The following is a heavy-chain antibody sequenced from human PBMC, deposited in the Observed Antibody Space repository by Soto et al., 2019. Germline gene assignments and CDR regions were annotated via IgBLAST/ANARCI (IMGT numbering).Heavy chain of an antibody. J-gene: IGHJ4*02. CDR3: ARGARITIFGVVIIDFDY. CDR1: GYTFASCG. CDR2: ISAYNGNT. D-gene: IGHD3-3*01. Sequence: ASVKVSCKASGYTFASCGSRWVRQAPGQGLEWMGWISAYNGNTNYAQKLQGRVTMTTDTSTSTAYMELRSLRSDDTAVYYCARGARITIFGVVIIDFDYWGQGTLVTVSS. V-gene: IGHV1-18*01.